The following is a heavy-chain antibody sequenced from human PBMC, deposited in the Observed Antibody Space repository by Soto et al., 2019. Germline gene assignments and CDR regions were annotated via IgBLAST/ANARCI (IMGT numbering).Heavy chain of an antibody. CDR1: GGSFSSDSYY. CDR2: IYFSGST. V-gene: IGHV4-39*07. CDR3: ARVSGSYYYGMDV. D-gene: IGHD1-26*01. J-gene: IGHJ6*02. Sequence: SETLSLTCAVYGGSFSSDSYYWGWIRQPPGKGLEWIGSIYFSGSTNYNPSLKSRVTISVDKSKNQFSLKLSSVTAADTAVYYCARVSGSYYYGMDVWGQGTTVTVSS.